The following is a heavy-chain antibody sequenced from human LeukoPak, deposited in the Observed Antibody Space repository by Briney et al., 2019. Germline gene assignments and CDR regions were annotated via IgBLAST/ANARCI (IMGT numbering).Heavy chain of an antibody. J-gene: IGHJ4*02. Sequence: GGSLRLSCAASGFTFSNYNMNWVRQAPGKGLEWVSSISSSSSYIYYADSVKGRFTISRDNAKNSLYLQMNSLRAEDTAVYYCARDIQIAAAGTSRYYWGQGTLVTVSS. CDR3: ARDIQIAAAGTSRYY. V-gene: IGHV3-21*01. CDR1: GFTFSNYN. CDR2: ISSSSSYI. D-gene: IGHD6-13*01.